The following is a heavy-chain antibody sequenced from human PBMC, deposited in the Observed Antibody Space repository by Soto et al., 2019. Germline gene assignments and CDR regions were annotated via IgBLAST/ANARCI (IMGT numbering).Heavy chain of an antibody. CDR1: GFSLSTSGAA. CDR3: AHRATMTIFGLIIDNGIWFDP. CDR2: IYWDGDK. J-gene: IGHJ5*02. D-gene: IGHD3-3*01. V-gene: IGHV2-5*02. Sequence: QINLIESGPTLVKPTQTLTLTCTFSGFSLSTSGAAVGWVRQPPGRALEWLALIYWDGDKRYNASLGNRLTITKDTYMNQLVLTLTNVDPADTATYYCAHRATMTIFGLIIDNGIWFDPWGQGTRVIVSS.